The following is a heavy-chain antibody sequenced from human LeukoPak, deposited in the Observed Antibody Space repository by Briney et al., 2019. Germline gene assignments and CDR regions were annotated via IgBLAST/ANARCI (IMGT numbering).Heavy chain of an antibody. CDR3: ARDSYRGIAVASVDY. V-gene: IGHV1-18*01. CDR1: VYTFTSYG. D-gene: IGHD6-19*01. J-gene: IGHJ4*02. CDR2: ISAYNGNT. Sequence: ASVTVSCKASVYTFTSYGISWVRQAPGQGLEWMGWISAYNGNTNYAQKLQGRVTMTTDTSTSTAYMELRSLRSDDTAVYYCARDSYRGIAVASVDYWGQGTLVTVSS.